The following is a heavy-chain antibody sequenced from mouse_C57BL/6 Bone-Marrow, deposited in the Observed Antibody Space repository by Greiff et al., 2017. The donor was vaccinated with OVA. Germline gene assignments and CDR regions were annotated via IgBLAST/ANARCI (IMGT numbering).Heavy chain of an antibody. Sequence: EVKLVESGGGLVKPGGSLKLSCAASGFTFSDYGMHWVRQAPEKGLEWVAYISSGSSTIYYADTVKGRFTISRDNAKNTLFLQMTSLRSEDTAMYYCARVTYYYGSHYFDYWGQGTTRTVSS. CDR2: ISSGSSTI. CDR3: ARVTYYYGSHYFDY. J-gene: IGHJ2*01. D-gene: IGHD1-1*01. CDR1: GFTFSDYG. V-gene: IGHV5-17*01.